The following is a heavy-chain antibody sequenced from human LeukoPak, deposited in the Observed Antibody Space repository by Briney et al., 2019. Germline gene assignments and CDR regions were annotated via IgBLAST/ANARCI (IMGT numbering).Heavy chain of an antibody. CDR2: IYYSGST. D-gene: IGHD3-9*01. Sequence: SETLSLTCTVSGGSISSYYWSWIRQPPGKGLEWTGYIYYSGSTNYNPSLKSRVTISVDTSKNQFSLKLSSVTAADTAVYHCARDGDPVYYDILTGYYIGAFDIWGQGTMVTVSS. CDR1: GGSISSYY. CDR3: ARDGDPVYYDILTGYYIGAFDI. V-gene: IGHV4-59*01. J-gene: IGHJ3*02.